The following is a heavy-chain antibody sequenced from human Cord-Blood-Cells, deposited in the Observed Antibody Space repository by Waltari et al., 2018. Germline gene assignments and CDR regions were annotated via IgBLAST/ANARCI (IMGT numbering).Heavy chain of an antibody. CDR1: GGSISSYY. V-gene: IGHV4-59*08. J-gene: IGHJ4*02. CDR3: VRRGYSGYDFDY. Sequence: QVQLQESGPGLVKPSETLSLTCTVSGGSISSYYWSWIRQPPGKGLEWIGYIYYSGSTNYNPSLKSRVTISVDTSKNQFSLKLSSVTAADTAVYYCVRRGYSGYDFDYWGQGTLVTVSS. CDR2: IYYSGST. D-gene: IGHD5-12*01.